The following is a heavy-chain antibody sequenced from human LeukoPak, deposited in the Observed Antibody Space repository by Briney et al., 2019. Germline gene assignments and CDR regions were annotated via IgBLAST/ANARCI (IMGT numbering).Heavy chain of an antibody. CDR1: GFTFSSYS. CDR2: ISSSSSTI. CDR3: ARDNMITPGEINAFDI. D-gene: IGHD3-16*01. J-gene: IGHJ3*02. Sequence: GGSLRLSCAASGFTFSSYSMNWVRQAPGKGLEWVSYISSSSSTIYYADSVKGRFTISRDNAKNSLYLQMNSLRAKDTAVYYCARDNMITPGEINAFDIWGQGTMVTVSS. V-gene: IGHV3-48*01.